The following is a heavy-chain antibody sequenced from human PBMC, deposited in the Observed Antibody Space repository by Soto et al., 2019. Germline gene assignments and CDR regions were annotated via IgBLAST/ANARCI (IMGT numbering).Heavy chain of an antibody. CDR1: RVAFSKFI. J-gene: IGHJ6*02. V-gene: IGHV1-69*01. D-gene: IGHD6-19*01. CDR2: IIPIFGTA. Sequence: QAQLEQSGGEVKKPGSSVKVSCKASRVAFSKFIVTWVRQATGLGLKWVGGIIPIFGTANYAQKFQGRVTITADESTSTSYMEVNNLRSEDTAVYYCAKVRYSSPMGYYYGMDVWGQGTTVTVSS. CDR3: AKVRYSSPMGYYYGMDV.